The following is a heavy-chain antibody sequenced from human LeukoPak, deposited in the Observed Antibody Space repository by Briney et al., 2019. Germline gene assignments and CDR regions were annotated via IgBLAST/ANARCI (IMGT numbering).Heavy chain of an antibody. J-gene: IGHJ3*02. CDR3: ARGGSFTMIVVVHHRHAFDI. Sequence: SETLSLTCTVSGGSISSGGYYWSWIRQHPGKGLEWIGYIYYSGSTYYNPSLKSRVTISVDTSKNQFSLKLSSVTAADTAVYYCARGGSFTMIVVVHHRHAFDIWGQGTMVTVSS. V-gene: IGHV4-31*03. D-gene: IGHD3-22*01. CDR1: GGSISSGGYY. CDR2: IYYSGST.